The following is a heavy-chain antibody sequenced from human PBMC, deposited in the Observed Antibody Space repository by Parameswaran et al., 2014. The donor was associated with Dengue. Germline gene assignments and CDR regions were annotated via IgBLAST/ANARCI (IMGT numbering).Heavy chain of an antibody. D-gene: IGHD1-26*01. Sequence: RWIRQPPGKGLEWIGEINHSGSTNYNPSLKSRVTISVDTSKNQFSLKLSSVTAADTAVYYCARWPGHVGAFDIWGQGTMVTVSS. CDR2: INHSGST. V-gene: IGHV4-34*01. J-gene: IGHJ3*02. CDR3: ARWPGHVGAFDI.